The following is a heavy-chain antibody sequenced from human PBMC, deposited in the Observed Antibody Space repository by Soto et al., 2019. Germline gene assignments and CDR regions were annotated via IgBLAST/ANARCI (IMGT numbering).Heavy chain of an antibody. CDR2: IYYSGST. J-gene: IGHJ4*02. V-gene: IGHV4-59*01. CDR1: GGSISSYY. CDR3: ARDSVAYYDSSGYYFSFFDY. D-gene: IGHD3-22*01. Sequence: ETLALACAVSGGSISSYYWSWIRQPPGKGLEWIGYIYYSGSTNYNPSLKSRVTISVDTSKNQFSLKLSSVTAADTAVYYCARDSVAYYDSSGYYFSFFDYWGQGTLVTVYS.